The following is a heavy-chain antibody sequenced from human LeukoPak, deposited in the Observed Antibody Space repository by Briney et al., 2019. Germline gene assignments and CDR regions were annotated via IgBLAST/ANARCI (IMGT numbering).Heavy chain of an antibody. Sequence: PGGSLRLSCPASGFTVSSNYMSWVRQAPGKGLAWVSVIYSGGSTYYADSVKGRFTISRDNSKNTLYLQMNSLRAEDTAVYYCASGSTTVTTYYGMDVWGQGTTVTVSS. CDR3: ASGSTTVTTYYGMDV. V-gene: IGHV3-66*02. CDR1: GFTVSSNY. CDR2: IYSGGST. D-gene: IGHD4-11*01. J-gene: IGHJ6*02.